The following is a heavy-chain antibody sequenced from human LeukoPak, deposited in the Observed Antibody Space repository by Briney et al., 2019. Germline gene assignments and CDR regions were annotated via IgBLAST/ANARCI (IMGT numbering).Heavy chain of an antibody. CDR2: IYYSGST. D-gene: IGHD3-16*01. CDR1: GVSISSHY. CDR3: ARTMEVMETGGYYFDY. Sequence: TPSETLSLTCTVSGVSISSHYWSWLRQPPGKGLEGIGYIYYSGSTNYNPSLKSRVTISVDTSKNQFSLKLSSVTAADTAVYYCARTMEVMETGGYYFDYWGQGTLVTVSS. V-gene: IGHV4-59*11. J-gene: IGHJ4*02.